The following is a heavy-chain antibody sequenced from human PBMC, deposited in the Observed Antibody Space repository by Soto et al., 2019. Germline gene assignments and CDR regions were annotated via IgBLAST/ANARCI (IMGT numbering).Heavy chain of an antibody. J-gene: IGHJ4*02. Sequence: PGGSLRLSCAASGFTFSTYAMFWVRQAPGEGLEWLAVISYDGNYHYYADSVKGRFTISRDNSKNTLYLQMNSLRTEDTAVYYCARALDFWSAYFDYWGQGSLVTVSS. V-gene: IGHV3-30-3*01. CDR3: ARALDFWSAYFDY. CDR2: ISYDGNYH. CDR1: GFTFSTYA. D-gene: IGHD3-3*01.